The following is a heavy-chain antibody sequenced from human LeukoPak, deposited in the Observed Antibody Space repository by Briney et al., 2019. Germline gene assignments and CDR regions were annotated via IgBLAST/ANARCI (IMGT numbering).Heavy chain of an antibody. V-gene: IGHV4-59*12. CDR1: GGSISSYY. Sequence: SETLSLTCTVSGGSISSYYWSWIRQPPGKGLEWIGYIYYSVTTIYNPSLKSRVTISVDTSKNQFSLKLSSVTAADTAVYYCARGIMNDFWSGSPPSFDYWGQGTLVTVSS. D-gene: IGHD3-3*01. J-gene: IGHJ4*02. CDR2: IYYSVTT. CDR3: ARGIMNDFWSGSPPSFDY.